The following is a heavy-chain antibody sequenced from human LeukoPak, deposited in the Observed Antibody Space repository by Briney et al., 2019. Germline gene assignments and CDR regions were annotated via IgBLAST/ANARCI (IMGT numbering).Heavy chain of an antibody. D-gene: IGHD2/OR15-2a*01. CDR1: GFTFSSYA. CDR3: AKDSGIWGFDT. J-gene: IGHJ5*02. V-gene: IGHV3-23*01. Sequence: GGSLRLSCAASGFTFSSYAMSWVRQAPGKGLEWVSAVSGSGGSTFYADSVKGRFTISRDNSMNTLYLQMNSLRAEDSAVYYCAKDSGIWGFDTRGQGTLVTVPS. CDR2: VSGSGGST.